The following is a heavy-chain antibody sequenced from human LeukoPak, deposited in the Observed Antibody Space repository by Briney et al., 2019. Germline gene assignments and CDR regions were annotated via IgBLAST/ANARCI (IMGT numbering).Heavy chain of an antibody. Sequence: ASVKVSCKASGYTFTSYGISWVRRAPGPGLGWMGWISAYNGNTNYAQKLQGRVTMTTDTSTSTAYMELRSLRSDDTAVYYCARGRTIAAARPAYDYWGQGTLVTVSS. V-gene: IGHV1-18*01. CDR3: ARGRTIAAARPAYDY. CDR2: ISAYNGNT. CDR1: GYTFTSYG. J-gene: IGHJ4*02. D-gene: IGHD6-13*01.